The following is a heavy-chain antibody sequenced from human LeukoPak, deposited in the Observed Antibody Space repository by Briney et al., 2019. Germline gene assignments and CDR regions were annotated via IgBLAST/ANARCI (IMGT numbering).Heavy chain of an antibody. J-gene: IGHJ4*02. D-gene: IGHD5-18*01. V-gene: IGHV3-21*01. CDR1: GFTFSSYS. Sequence: GGSLRLSCAASGFTFSSYSMNWVRQAPGKGLEWVSSISSSSSYIYYADSVKGRFTISRDNAKNSLYLQMNSLRAEDTAVYYCARGVDTATVFNYFDYWGQGTLVTVSS. CDR3: ARGVDTATVFNYFDY. CDR2: ISSSSSYI.